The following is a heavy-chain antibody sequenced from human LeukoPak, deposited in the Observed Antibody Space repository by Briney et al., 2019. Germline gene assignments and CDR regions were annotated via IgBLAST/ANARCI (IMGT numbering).Heavy chain of an antibody. CDR2: IYSSGST. CDR1: RDSIRSYY. J-gene: IGHJ4*02. D-gene: IGHD3-9*01. CDR3: ARGLRYFDPPDY. Sequence: SETLSPTCTVSRDSIRSYYWTWIRQPAGKELEWIGRIYSSGSTNYNPSLESRLTISVDMSKSQISLKMTSVTAADTAVYYCARGLRYFDPPDYWGQGKLVIVSS. V-gene: IGHV4-4*07.